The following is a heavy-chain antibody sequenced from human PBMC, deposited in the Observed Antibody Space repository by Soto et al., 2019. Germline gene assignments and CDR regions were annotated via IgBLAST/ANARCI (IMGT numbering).Heavy chain of an antibody. CDR2: IYYRGRT. CDR3: ARYADGREGDYRGFYY. J-gene: IGHJ4*02. Sequence: QVQLQESGPGLVKPSQTLSLTCTVSGGSISSGGYYWSWIRQHPGKGLEWIGYIYYRGRTYYNTSLKSRVTISVDTSKTQSTLKLSSVTAADTDGYYCARYADGREGDYRGFYYWGQATLVTVSS. D-gene: IGHD4-17*01. V-gene: IGHV4-31*03. CDR1: GGSISSGGYY.